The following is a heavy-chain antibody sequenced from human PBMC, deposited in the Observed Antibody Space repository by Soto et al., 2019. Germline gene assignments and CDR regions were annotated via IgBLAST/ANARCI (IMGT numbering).Heavy chain of an antibody. V-gene: IGHV1-18*01. J-gene: IGHJ5*02. CDR1: GYTFTSYG. CDR2: ISAYNGNT. Sequence: ASVKVSCKASGYTFTSYGISWVRQAPGQGLEWMGWISAYNGNTNYAQKLQGRVTMTTDTSTSTAYMELRSLGSDDTAVYYWARGPRLPRGRQYGSGSYFRSHPFEYWFDPWGQGTLVTVSS. CDR3: ARGPRLPRGRQYGSGSYFRSHPFEYWFDP. D-gene: IGHD3-10*01.